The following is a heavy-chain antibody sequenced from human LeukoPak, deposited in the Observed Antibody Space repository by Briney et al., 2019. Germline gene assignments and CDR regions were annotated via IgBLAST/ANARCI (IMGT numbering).Heavy chain of an antibody. CDR2: ISWKSDNI. Sequence: GGSLRLSCATSGFTFDDYVMHWVRQAPGKGLEWVSGISWKSDNIVYADSVKGRFTISRVDAKNSLYLQMNNLRPEDTAVYYSAKDISHLLLTGFDSGGQGTRVTVPS. D-gene: IGHD3-9*01. CDR3: AKDISHLLLTGFDS. J-gene: IGHJ4*02. V-gene: IGHV3-9*01. CDR1: GFTFDDYV.